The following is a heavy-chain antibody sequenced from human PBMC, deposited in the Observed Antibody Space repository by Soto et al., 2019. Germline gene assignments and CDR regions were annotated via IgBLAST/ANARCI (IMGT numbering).Heavy chain of an antibody. CDR3: ARRRIGAEAAYGMDV. D-gene: IGHD6-13*01. Sequence: PVGSLRLSCAASGFTFSSYSMNWVRQAPGRGLEWVSYISSSSSTIYYADSVKGRFTISRDNAKNSLYLQMNSLRDEDTAVYYCARRRIGAEAAYGMDVWGQGTTVTVSS. J-gene: IGHJ6*02. V-gene: IGHV3-48*02. CDR2: ISSSSSTI. CDR1: GFTFSSYS.